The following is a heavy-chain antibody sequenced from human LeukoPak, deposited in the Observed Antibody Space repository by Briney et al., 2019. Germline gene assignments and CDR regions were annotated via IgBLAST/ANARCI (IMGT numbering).Heavy chain of an antibody. V-gene: IGHV3-23*01. Sequence: GGSLRLSCAASGFTFSSYAMSWVRRAPGKGLEWVSGISGSGDYTYYADSVKGRFTISRENSKNTLYLQMNSLRAEDTAVYYCATDSSSWPEYFQHWGQGTLVTVSS. D-gene: IGHD6-13*01. CDR3: ATDSSSWPEYFQH. CDR1: GFTFSSYA. CDR2: ISGSGDYT. J-gene: IGHJ1*01.